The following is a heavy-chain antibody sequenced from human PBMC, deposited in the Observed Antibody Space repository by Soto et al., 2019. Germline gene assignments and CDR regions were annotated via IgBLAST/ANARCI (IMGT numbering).Heavy chain of an antibody. V-gene: IGHV1-3*01. D-gene: IGHD2-15*01. CDR3: GVGYCSGGSCYSNYYYYGMDV. CDR2: INAGNGNT. Sequence: ASVKVSCKASGYTFTRYAMHWVRQAPGQRLEWMGWINAGNGNTKYSQKFQGRVTITRDTSASTAYMELSSLRSEDTAVYYCGVGYCSGGSCYSNYYYYGMDVWGQGTTVTVSS. J-gene: IGHJ6*02. CDR1: GYTFTRYA.